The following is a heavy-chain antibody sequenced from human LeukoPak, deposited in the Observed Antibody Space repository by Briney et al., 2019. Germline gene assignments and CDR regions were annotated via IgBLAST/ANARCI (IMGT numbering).Heavy chain of an antibody. J-gene: IGHJ3*02. D-gene: IGHD6-19*01. CDR2: ISSSGSTI. V-gene: IGHV3-48*03. CDR3: ARDLGSGWYRAFDI. Sequence: PGGSLRLSCAASGFTFSSYGMNWVRQAPGKGLEWVSYISSSGSTIYYADSVKGRFTISRDNAKNSLYLQMNSLRAEDTAVYYCARDLGSGWYRAFDIWGQGTMVTVSS. CDR1: GFTFSSYG.